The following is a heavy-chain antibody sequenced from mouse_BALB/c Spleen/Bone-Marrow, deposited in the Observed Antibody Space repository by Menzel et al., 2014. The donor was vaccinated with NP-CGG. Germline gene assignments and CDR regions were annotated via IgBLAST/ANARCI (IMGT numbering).Heavy chain of an antibody. CDR2: ISSGGSYT. D-gene: IGHD2-4*01. CDR1: GFTFSSYA. V-gene: IGHV5-9-3*01. CDR3: ARVITWYFDV. J-gene: IGHJ1*01. Sequence: EVQGVESGGGLVKPGGSLKLSCAASGFTFSSYAMSWVRQTPEKRLERVATISSGGSYTYYPDSVKGRFTISRDNAKNTLYLQMSSLRSEDTAMYYCARVITWYFDVWGAGTTVTVSS.